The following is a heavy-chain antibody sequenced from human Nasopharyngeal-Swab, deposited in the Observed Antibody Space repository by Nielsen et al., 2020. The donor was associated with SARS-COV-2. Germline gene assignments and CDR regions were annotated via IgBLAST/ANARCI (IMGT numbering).Heavy chain of an antibody. CDR2: IKQDGSEK. CDR3: ARDGGGSYYADY. CDR1: GFTFSSYC. J-gene: IGHJ4*02. D-gene: IGHD1-26*01. V-gene: IGHV3-7*03. Sequence: GGSLRLSCAASGFTFSSYCMSWVRQAPGKGLEWVANIKQDGSEKYYVDSVKGRFTISRDNAKNSLYLQMNSLRAEDTAVYYCARDGGGSYYADYWGQGTLVTVSS.